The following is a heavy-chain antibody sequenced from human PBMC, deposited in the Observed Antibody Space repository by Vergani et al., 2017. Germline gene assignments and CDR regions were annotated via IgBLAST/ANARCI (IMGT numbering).Heavy chain of an antibody. V-gene: IGHV4-4*07. CDR3: ARVIVGYGSGGNKFDP. CDR2: IYTSGST. Sequence: QVQLQESGPGLVKPSETLSLTCTVSGGSISSYYWSWIRQPAGKGLEWVGRIYTSGSTTYNPSLKSRVTISVGTSKNQFSLKLSSVTAADTAVYYCARVIVGYGSGGNKFDPWGQGTLVTVSS. D-gene: IGHD3-10*01. J-gene: IGHJ5*02. CDR1: GGSISSYY.